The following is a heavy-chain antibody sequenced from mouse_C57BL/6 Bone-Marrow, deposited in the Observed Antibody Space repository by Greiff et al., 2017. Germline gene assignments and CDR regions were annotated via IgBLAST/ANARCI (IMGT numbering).Heavy chain of an antibody. J-gene: IGHJ3*01. D-gene: IGHD3-2*02. V-gene: IGHV1-15*01. CDR3: TRGAQATAY. CDR1: GYTFTDYE. CDR2: IDPETGGT. Sequence: QVQLKQSGAELVRPGASVTLSCKASGYTFTDYEMHWVKQTPVHGLEWIGAIDPETGGTAYNQKFKGQAILTAAKSSSTAYMELRSLTSEGSAVYYCTRGAQATAYWGQGTLVTVSA.